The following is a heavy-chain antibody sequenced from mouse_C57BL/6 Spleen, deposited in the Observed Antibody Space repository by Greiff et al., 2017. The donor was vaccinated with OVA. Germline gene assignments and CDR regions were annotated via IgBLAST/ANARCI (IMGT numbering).Heavy chain of an antibody. CDR3: ARNRGGGNWYFDV. CDR1: GFSLTSYG. CDR2: IWSGGST. D-gene: IGHD2-14*01. V-gene: IGHV2-2*01. Sequence: QVQLQQSGPGLVQPSQSLSITCTVSGFSLTSYGVHWVRQSPGKGLEWLGDIWSGGSTDYNAAFISRLSISKDNSKSQVFFKMNRLQADDTAKYYGARNRGGGNWYFDVWGTGTTVTVSS. J-gene: IGHJ1*03.